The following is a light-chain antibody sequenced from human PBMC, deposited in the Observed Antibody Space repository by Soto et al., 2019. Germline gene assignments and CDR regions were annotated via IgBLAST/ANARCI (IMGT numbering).Light chain of an antibody. CDR2: AAS. CDR3: QQYDSYSWT. V-gene: IGKV1-39*01. J-gene: IGKJ1*01. Sequence: DIQMTQSPSSLSASVGDRVTITCRASQSISSYLNWYQQKPGKAPKLLIYAASSLKSGVPSRFSGSGSGTEFTLTISSLQPDDFATYYCQQYDSYSWTFGQGTRWIS. CDR1: QSISSY.